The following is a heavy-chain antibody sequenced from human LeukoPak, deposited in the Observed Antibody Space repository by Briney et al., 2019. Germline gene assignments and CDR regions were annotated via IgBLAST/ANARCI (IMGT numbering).Heavy chain of an antibody. CDR3: AKDQVRGYSYGSYFDY. CDR2: ISSRSSTI. CDR1: GFTFSSYS. J-gene: IGHJ4*02. V-gene: IGHV3-48*01. D-gene: IGHD5-18*01. Sequence: GGSLRLSCAASGFTFSSYSINWVRQAPGKGLEWVSYISSRSSTIYYADSVKGRFTISRDNAKNSLYLQMNSLRAEDTAVYYCAKDQVRGYSYGSYFDYWGQGTLVTVSS.